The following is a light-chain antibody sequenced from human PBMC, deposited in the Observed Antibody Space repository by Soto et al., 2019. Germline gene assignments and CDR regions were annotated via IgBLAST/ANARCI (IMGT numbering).Light chain of an antibody. V-gene: IGKV1-5*01. Sequence: DIQMTQSPSTLSASVGDRVTITCRASQTISNWLAWYQQKPGKAPNLLIYDASSLQSGVPSRFSGSGSGTEFSLTISSLHPDDFANYYCQQYNSYPLTFGGGTKVEIK. CDR3: QQYNSYPLT. J-gene: IGKJ4*01. CDR1: QTISNW. CDR2: DAS.